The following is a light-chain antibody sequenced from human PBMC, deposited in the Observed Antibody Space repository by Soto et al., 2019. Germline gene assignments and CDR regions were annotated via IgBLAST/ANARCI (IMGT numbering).Light chain of an antibody. CDR2: GAS. V-gene: IGKV3-15*01. CDR1: QSVRSY. CDR3: HQYDHWPQT. Sequence: EVVMTQSPATLSVSPGERATLSCGASQSVRSYLAWYQQKPGQAPRLLIHGASTRAPGIPARFSGSGSGTDFTLTISSLQSEDFAVYYCHQYDHWPQTFGQGNKVDIK. J-gene: IGKJ1*01.